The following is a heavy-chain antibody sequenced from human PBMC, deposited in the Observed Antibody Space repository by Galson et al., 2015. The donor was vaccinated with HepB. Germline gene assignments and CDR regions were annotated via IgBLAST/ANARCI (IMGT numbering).Heavy chain of an antibody. CDR1: GYSFTGYY. J-gene: IGHJ2*01. V-gene: IGHV1-2*02. CDR3: ARGPFVNPIYWNFDL. CDR2: IDPNGGGS. D-gene: IGHD2-21*01. Sequence: SVKVSCKASGYSFTGYYVFWVRQAPGQGLEWMGWIDPNGGGSNYTQKFQGRVSMTRDTSISTAYMELGRLTSDDTAVYYCARGPFVNPIYWNFDLWGRGTLVIVSS.